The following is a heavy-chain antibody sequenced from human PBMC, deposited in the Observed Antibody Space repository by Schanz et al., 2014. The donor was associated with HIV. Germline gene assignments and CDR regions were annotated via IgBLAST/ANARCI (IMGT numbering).Heavy chain of an antibody. Sequence: EVQLVESGGGLVRPGRSLRLSCEAFGFTFDDYDMHWVRQAPGKGLEWVSSISWNSDTTAYAGSVKGRFTISRDNGQDSLYLQMNSLRAEDTALYYFVKDSGTMVRGARWFDSWGQGTLVTVSS. V-gene: IGHV3-9*01. D-gene: IGHD3-10*01. J-gene: IGHJ5*01. CDR1: GFTFDDYD. CDR2: ISWNSDTT. CDR3: VKDSGTMVRGARWFDS.